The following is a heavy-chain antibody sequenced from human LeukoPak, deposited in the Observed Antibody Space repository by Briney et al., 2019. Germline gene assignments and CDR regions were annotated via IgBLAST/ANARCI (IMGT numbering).Heavy chain of an antibody. J-gene: IGHJ5*02. V-gene: IGHV3-21*06. CDR1: GINFISRT. D-gene: IGHD1-26*01. CDR3: AREIVGATNNWFDP. Sequence: GGSLRLSCEASGINFISRTMNWVRQAPGKGLEWVSSISSAGSYIYYADSVKGRFTISRDNAKNSLFLQMNSLRAGDTAVYYCAREIVGATNNWFDPWGQGTLVTVSS. CDR2: ISSAGSYI.